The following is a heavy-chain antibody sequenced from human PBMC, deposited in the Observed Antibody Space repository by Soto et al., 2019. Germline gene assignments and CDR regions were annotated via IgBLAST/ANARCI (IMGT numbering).Heavy chain of an antibody. CDR3: ARLQYMDV. J-gene: IGHJ6*03. V-gene: IGHV4-34*01. Sequence: SETLSLTCAVYGGSFSGYYWSWIRQPPGKGLEWIGEINHSGSTNYNPSLKSRVTISVDTSKNQFSLKLSSVTAADTAVYYCARLQYMDVWGKGTTVTVSS. CDR2: INHSGST. CDR1: GGSFSGYY.